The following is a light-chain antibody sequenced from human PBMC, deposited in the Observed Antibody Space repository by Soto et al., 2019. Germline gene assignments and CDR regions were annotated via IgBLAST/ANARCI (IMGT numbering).Light chain of an antibody. CDR1: QGISTY. Sequence: DIQMTQSPSTLSASVGDRVTITCRASQGISTYLKWYQQKPGKAPKLLIYAASTLQSGVPSRFSGSGSGTDFTLTISYLQSEDFATYYCQQYYSYPPTFGQGTRLEIK. V-gene: IGKV1-17*02. CDR3: QQYYSYPPT. J-gene: IGKJ5*01. CDR2: AAS.